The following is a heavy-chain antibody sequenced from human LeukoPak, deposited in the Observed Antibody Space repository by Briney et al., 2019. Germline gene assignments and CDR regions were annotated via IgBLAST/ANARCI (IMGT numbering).Heavy chain of an antibody. Sequence: PSETLSLTCTVSGGTIRSHYWNWIRQPAGKGLEWIGRIYSSGCTNDNPFLKSRITMSVDMSKNQFSLRLNSVTAADTAVYYCARGEHSVDSWGQGMLVTVSS. V-gene: IGHV4-4*07. CDR2: IYSSGCT. D-gene: IGHD1/OR15-1a*01. CDR3: ARGEHSVDS. CDR1: GGTIRSHY. J-gene: IGHJ4*02.